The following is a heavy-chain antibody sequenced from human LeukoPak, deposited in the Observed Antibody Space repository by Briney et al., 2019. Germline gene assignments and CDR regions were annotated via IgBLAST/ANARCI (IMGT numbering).Heavy chain of an antibody. CDR2: ISGSGGRI. CDR1: GFTFSSYA. J-gene: IGHJ4*02. D-gene: IGHD1-26*01. CDR3: ATSKYSGSY. V-gene: IGHV3-23*01. Sequence: GGSLRLSCAASGFTFSSYAMSWVRQAPGKGLEWVSAISGSGGRIYYGASVKGRFTISRDNSKNTLNLQMNSLRDEETAVYYCATSKYSGSYWGQGPLVTVSS.